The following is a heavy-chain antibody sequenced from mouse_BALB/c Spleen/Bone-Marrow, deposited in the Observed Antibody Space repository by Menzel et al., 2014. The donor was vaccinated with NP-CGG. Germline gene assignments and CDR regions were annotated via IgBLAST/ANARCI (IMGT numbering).Heavy chain of an antibody. CDR1: GYTFTNFW. J-gene: IGHJ3*01. D-gene: IGHD1-1*01. CDR3: TRSLYYYPAY. V-gene: IGHV1S22*01. CDR2: VYPGSDTA. Sequence: GSELVRPGASVKLSCKASGYTFTNFWMHWVRQRPGQGLEWIGNVYPGSDTANYDEKFKSKATLTVDTSSSTSYMHLSILTSDYSSVYYCTRSLYYYPAYWGQGTLVTVST.